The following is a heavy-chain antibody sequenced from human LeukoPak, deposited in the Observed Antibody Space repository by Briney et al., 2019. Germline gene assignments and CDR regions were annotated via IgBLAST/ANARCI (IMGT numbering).Heavy chain of an antibody. Sequence: QPGGSLRLSCAASGFTFSSYSMNWVRQAPGKGLEWVSYICGRGTTKYYADSVKGRFTISRDNAENSLYLQMNDLRAEDTAVYYCARERGDYFDYWGQGTLVTVSS. CDR2: ICGRGTTK. J-gene: IGHJ4*02. V-gene: IGHV3-48*04. CDR1: GFTFSSYS. CDR3: ARERGDYFDY.